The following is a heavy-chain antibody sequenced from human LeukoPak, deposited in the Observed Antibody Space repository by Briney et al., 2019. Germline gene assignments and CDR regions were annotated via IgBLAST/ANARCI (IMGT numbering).Heavy chain of an antibody. Sequence: GESLKISCKASGYTFTSYWIGWVRQMPGQGPEWMGIIYPGDSITRYSPSFQGQVTISADKSISTAYLQWSSLKASDTAMYYCARQGATPGSFDYWGQGTLVTVSS. CDR2: IYPGDSIT. CDR1: GYTFTSYW. CDR3: ARQGATPGSFDY. J-gene: IGHJ4*02. V-gene: IGHV5-51*01. D-gene: IGHD1-26*01.